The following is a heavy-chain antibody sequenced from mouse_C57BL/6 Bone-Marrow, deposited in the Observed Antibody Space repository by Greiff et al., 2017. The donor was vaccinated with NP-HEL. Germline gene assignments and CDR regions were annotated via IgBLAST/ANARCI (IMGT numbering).Heavy chain of an antibody. D-gene: IGHD1-1*01. J-gene: IGHJ4*01. CDR1: GYTFTSYW. CDR2: IHPNSGST. Sequence: QVQLQQSGAELVKPGASVKLSCKASGYTFTSYWMHWVKQRPGQGLEWIGMIHPNSGSTNYNEKFKSKATLTVDKSSSTAYMQLSSLTSEDSAVYYCASSSRYYAMDYWGQGTSVTVSS. V-gene: IGHV1-64*01. CDR3: ASSSRYYAMDY.